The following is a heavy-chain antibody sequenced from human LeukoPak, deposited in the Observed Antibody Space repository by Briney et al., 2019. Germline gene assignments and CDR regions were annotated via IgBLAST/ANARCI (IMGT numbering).Heavy chain of an antibody. J-gene: IGHJ3*02. Sequence: GGVPRLSCAAPGFTLSSNYMSWGRQAPGEGVGWGSVIYSGGSTYYADSVKGRFTISRDNSKNALYLQMNSLRAEDTAVYYCARPSQIQSVEMAPLAFDIWGQGTMVTVSS. V-gene: IGHV3-53*01. D-gene: IGHD5-24*01. CDR2: IYSGGST. CDR3: ARPSQIQSVEMAPLAFDI. CDR1: GFTLSSNY.